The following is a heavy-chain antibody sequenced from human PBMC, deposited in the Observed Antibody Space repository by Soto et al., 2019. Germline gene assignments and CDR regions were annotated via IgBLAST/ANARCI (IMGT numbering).Heavy chain of an antibody. Sequence: EVQLVESGGGLIQPGGSLRLYCAASGFTVSYFYMNWVRQAPGKVQEWVSVIYGGDSTYYADSVKGRFTTSRDSYKNTVYLQMNSLRGEDTAVYDCASVDSVDYYYGMDVWGQGTTVTASS. CDR3: ASVDSVDYYYGMDV. V-gene: IGHV3-53*01. D-gene: IGHD2-15*01. CDR1: GFTVSYFY. J-gene: IGHJ6*02. CDR2: IYGGDST.